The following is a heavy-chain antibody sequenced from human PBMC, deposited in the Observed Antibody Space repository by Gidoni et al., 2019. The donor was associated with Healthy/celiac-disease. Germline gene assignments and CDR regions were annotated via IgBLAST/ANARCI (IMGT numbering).Heavy chain of an antibody. Sequence: QLQLQESGPGLVKPSETLSLTCTVSGGSISSSSYYWGWIRQPPGKGLEWIGSIYYSGSTYYNPSLKSRVTISVDTSKNQFSLKLSSVTAADTAVYYCARVPYDILTGYYGYFDYWGQGTLVTVSS. J-gene: IGHJ4*02. V-gene: IGHV4-39*01. CDR3: ARVPYDILTGYYGYFDY. CDR2: IYYSGST. CDR1: GGSISSSSYY. D-gene: IGHD3-9*01.